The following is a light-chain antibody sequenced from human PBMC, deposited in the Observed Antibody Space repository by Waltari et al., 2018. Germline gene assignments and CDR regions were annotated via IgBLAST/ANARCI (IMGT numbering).Light chain of an antibody. CDR1: QRVSSNY. CDR3: QQYDNSLWT. V-gene: IGKV3-20*01. CDR2: GPS. J-gene: IGKJ1*01. Sequence: EIVLTQSTGTLSLSPGETATLSCRASQRVSSNYLAWYQQKPGQAPRLLIYGPSTRATDIPVRFSGSGSGTDFTLTISRLEPEDFAVYYCQQYDNSLWTFGQGTKVEIK.